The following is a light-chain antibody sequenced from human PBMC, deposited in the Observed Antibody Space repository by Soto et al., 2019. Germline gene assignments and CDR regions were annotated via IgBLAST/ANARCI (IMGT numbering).Light chain of an antibody. V-gene: IGKV2-24*01. CDR1: QSLVHSDGKTR. CDR2: QSS. CDR3: MQATQFPQTWT. Sequence: IVLTQTPLSSPVTLGQPASMSCRSTQSLVHSDGKTRLSWLQQRPGQPPRLLIYQSSNRFSGVPDRFSGSGAGTSFTQKISRVEAEDVGIYYCMQATQFPQTWTVGQGTRVEIK. J-gene: IGKJ1*01.